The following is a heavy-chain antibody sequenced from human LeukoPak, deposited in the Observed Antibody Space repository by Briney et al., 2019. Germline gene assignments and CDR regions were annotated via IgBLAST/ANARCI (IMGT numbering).Heavy chain of an antibody. J-gene: IGHJ4*02. CDR1: GYTFTSYG. CDR3: ARVRSNRIAAALGY. CDR2: ISADNGKT. D-gene: IGHD6-13*01. Sequence: ASVKVSCKASGYTFTSYGISWVRQAPGQGLEWMGWISADNGKTNYVQKFQGRLTMTTDTSTSTAYMELSSLRSEDTAVYYCARVRSNRIAAALGYWGQGTLVTVSS. V-gene: IGHV1-18*01.